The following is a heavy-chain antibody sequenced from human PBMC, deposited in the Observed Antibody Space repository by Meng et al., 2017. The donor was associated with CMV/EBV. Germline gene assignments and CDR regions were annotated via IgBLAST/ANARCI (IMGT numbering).Heavy chain of an antibody. CDR2: INHSGST. D-gene: IGHD3-3*01. J-gene: IGHJ5*02. CDR3: ARGSRRLPRFNWFDP. V-gene: IGHV4-34*01. Sequence: VQRRRCEAGLLEPSETLALTWAVDGGSFSGYYWSWIRQPPGKGLEWIGEINHSGSTNYNPSLKSRVTISVDTSKNQFSLKLSSVTAADTAVYYCARGSRRLPRFNWFDPWGQGTLVTVSS. CDR1: GGSFSGYY.